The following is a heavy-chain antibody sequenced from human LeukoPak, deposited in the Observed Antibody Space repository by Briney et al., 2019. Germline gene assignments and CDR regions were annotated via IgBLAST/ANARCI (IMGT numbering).Heavy chain of an antibody. Sequence: GGSLRLSCTASGFTFNSYTMNWVRQAPGKGLEWVANIKQDESEEYYVDSVKGRFTISRDNAKNSLYLQMSSLRAEDTAVYYCERDYGGYYGSWNRGDYYYYMDVWGKGTTVTVSS. V-gene: IGHV3-7*01. CDR3: ERDYGGYYGSWNRGDYYYYMDV. CDR1: GFTFNSYT. D-gene: IGHD3-10*01. CDR2: IKQDESEE. J-gene: IGHJ6*03.